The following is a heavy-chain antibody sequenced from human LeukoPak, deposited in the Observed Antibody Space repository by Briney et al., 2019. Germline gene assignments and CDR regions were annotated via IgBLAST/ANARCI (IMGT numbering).Heavy chain of an antibody. CDR2: INHSGST. V-gene: IGHV4-34*01. CDR1: GGSFSGYY. Sequence: SETLSLTCAVYGGSFSGYYWSWIRQPPGKGLGWIGEINHSGSTNYNPSLKSRVTISVDTSKNQFSLELSSVTAADTAVYYCARERLAMVRGVIPKEAWGWFDPWGQGTLVTVSS. D-gene: IGHD3-10*01. J-gene: IGHJ5*02. CDR3: ARERLAMVRGVIPKEAWGWFDP.